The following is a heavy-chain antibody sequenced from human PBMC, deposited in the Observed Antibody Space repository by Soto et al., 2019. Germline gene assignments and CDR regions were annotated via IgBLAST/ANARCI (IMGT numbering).Heavy chain of an antibody. CDR1: GFTFSNAW. CDR2: IKSKTDGGTT. D-gene: IGHD1-26*01. J-gene: IGHJ3*02. Sequence: GGSLRLSCAASGFTFSNAWMNWVRQAPGKGLEWVGRIKSKTDGGTTDYAAPVKGRFTISRDDSKNTLYLQMNSLKTEDTAVYYCTTDPIIYSGSYPSEFAFDIWGQGTMVTVSS. V-gene: IGHV3-15*07. CDR3: TTDPIIYSGSYPSEFAFDI.